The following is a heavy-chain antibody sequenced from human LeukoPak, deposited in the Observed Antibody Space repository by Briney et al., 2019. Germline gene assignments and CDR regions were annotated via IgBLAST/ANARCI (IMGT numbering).Heavy chain of an antibody. CDR3: AENHYDSRGYWRDY. D-gene: IGHD3-22*01. V-gene: IGHV4-34*01. Sequence: SETLSLTCAVNGGSFSGYYWSWIRQPPGKGLEWIGEIDHSGSTNYGPSLKTRVTISVGPSKNQFSLKLSSVTAADTAVYYCAENHYDSRGYWRDYWGQGTLVTVSS. CDR2: IDHSGST. J-gene: IGHJ4*02. CDR1: GGSFSGYY.